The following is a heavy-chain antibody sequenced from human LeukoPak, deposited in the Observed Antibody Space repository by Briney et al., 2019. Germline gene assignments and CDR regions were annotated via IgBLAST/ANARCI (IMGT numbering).Heavy chain of an antibody. CDR3: ARDYDWAFDF. J-gene: IGHJ4*02. D-gene: IGHD3-9*01. Sequence: GGSLSPSCEASGFPFSSHVLSWVRQAPGKGLEWIAYINHNGEAIYYPDFVKGRFIISRDNAKNSLFLQMNDLRDEDTAVYYCARDYDWAFDFWGQGTRVTVSS. CDR1: GFPFSSHV. V-gene: IGHV3-48*02. CDR2: INHNGEAI.